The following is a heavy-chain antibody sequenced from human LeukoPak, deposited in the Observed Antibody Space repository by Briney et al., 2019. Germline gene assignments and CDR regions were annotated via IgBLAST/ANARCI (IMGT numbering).Heavy chain of an antibody. J-gene: IGHJ4*02. CDR1: GFTVSSNY. D-gene: IGHD4-23*01. CDR2: IYSGGTT. V-gene: IGHV3-66*01. Sequence: GGSLRPSCAASGFTVSSNYMTWVRQAPGKGLEWVSVIYSGGTTYYADSVKARFIISRDNSKNMLFLQMNSLRAEDTAVYYCAGGGNSVLDYWGQGTLVTVSS. CDR3: AGGGNSVLDY.